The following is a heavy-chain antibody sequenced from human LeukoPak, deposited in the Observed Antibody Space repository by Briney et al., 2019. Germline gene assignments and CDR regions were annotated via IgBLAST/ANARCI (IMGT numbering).Heavy chain of an antibody. J-gene: IGHJ6*03. D-gene: IGHD3-10*01. CDR1: GGSISSYY. CDR2: IYTSGST. CDR3: AREVRGVISEYYYYYMDV. Sequence: PSETLSLTCTVSGGSISSYYWRWIRQPPGKGLEWIGYIYTSGSTNYNPSLKSRVTISVDTSKNQFSLKLSSVTAADTAVYYCAREVRGVISEYYYYYMDVWGKGTTVTVSS. V-gene: IGHV4-4*09.